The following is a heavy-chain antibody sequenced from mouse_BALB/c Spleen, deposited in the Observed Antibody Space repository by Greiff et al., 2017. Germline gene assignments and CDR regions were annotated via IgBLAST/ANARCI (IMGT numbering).Heavy chain of an antibody. Sequence: QVQLKESGPGLVAPSQSLSITCTVSGFSLTSYGVHWVRQPPGKGLEWLGVIWAGGSTNYNSALMSRLSISKDNSKSQVFLKMNSLQTDDTAMYYCARDYSTRGFAYWGQGTLVTVSA. D-gene: IGHD2-5*01. CDR3: ARDYSTRGFAY. CDR2: IWAGGST. V-gene: IGHV2-9*02. J-gene: IGHJ3*01. CDR1: GFSLTSYG.